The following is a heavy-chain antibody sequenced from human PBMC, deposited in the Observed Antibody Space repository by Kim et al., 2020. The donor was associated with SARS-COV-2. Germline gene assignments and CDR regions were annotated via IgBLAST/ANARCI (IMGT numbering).Heavy chain of an antibody. CDR1: GYTFIGYY. V-gene: IGHV1-2*06. CDR3: ARVHEVQLGALGFDY. Sequence: ASVKVSCKASGYTFIGYYIHWLRQAPGQGLEWMGRINPNSGGTNYAQKFQGRVTMTRDTSISTVYMELSRLRSDDTAVYFCARVHEVQLGALGFDYWGQGTLVTVSS. CDR2: INPNSGGT. J-gene: IGHJ4*02. D-gene: IGHD1-1*01.